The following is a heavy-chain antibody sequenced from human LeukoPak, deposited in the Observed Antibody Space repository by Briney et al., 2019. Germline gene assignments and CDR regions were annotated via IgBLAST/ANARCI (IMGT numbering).Heavy chain of an antibody. V-gene: IGHV3-33*01. J-gene: IGHJ4*02. CDR2: IWYDGSNK. D-gene: IGHD5-18*01. Sequence: GRSLRLSCAASGFTFSSYGMHWVRQAPGKGLEWVAVIWYDGSNKYYADSVKGRFTISRDNSKNTLYLQMNSLRAEDTAVYYCARDPYSYGYFDYWGQGTLVTASS. CDR1: GFTFSSYG. CDR3: ARDPYSYGYFDY.